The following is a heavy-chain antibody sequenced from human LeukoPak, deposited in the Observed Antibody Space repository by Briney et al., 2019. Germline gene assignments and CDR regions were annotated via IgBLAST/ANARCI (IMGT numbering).Heavy chain of an antibody. CDR2: IYTSGST. CDR1: GGSINSGNYY. D-gene: IGHD6-13*01. J-gene: IGHJ3*02. V-gene: IGHV4-61*02. CDR3: ARDTSTTWYFYAFDI. Sequence: SETLSLTCTVSGGSINSGNYYWSWIRQPAGKELEWIGRIYTSGSTNYNPSLKSRVTISVDTSKNQFSLKLSSVTAADTTVYYCARDTSTTWYFYAFDIWGQGTMVTVS.